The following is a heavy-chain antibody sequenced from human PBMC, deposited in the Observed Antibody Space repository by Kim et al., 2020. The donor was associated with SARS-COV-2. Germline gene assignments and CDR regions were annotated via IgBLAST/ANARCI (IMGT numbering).Heavy chain of an antibody. CDR3: AGQRQHWRWFDY. Sequence: GGSLRLSCAASGFTFSSYWMHWVRQAPGKGLVWVSRINSDGSSTSYADSVKGRFTISRDNAKNTLYLQMNSLRAEDTAVYYCAGQRQHWRWFDYWGQGTLVTVSS. D-gene: IGHD3-3*02. CDR2: INSDGSST. J-gene: IGHJ4*02. CDR1: GFTFSSYW. V-gene: IGHV3-74*01.